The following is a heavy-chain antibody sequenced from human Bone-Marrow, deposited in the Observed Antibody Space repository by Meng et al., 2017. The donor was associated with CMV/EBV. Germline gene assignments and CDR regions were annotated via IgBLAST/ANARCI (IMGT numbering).Heavy chain of an antibody. CDR1: GFTFSTYA. D-gene: IGHD3-22*01. CDR2: ISGSGGST. V-gene: IGHV3-23*01. Sequence: GESLKISCAASGFTFSTYAMTWVRQAPGKGLEWVSTISGSGGSTYYADSVKGRFTISRDNSKNTLYLRMSSLRVEDTAVYYCAKRRDYYDSSGYSYWGQGTLVTVSS. CDR3: AKRRDYYDSSGYSY. J-gene: IGHJ4*02.